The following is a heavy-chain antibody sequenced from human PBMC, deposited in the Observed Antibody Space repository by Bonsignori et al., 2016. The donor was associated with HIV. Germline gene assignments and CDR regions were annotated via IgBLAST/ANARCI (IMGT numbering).Heavy chain of an antibody. CDR2: FDRKEVKT. CDR1: GYRLTELS. D-gene: IGHD5-12*01. CDR3: ATDKWLRLGIVY. V-gene: IGHV1-24*01. Sequence: ASVKVSCKVSGYRLTELSIHWVRQTPGKALEWVGRFDRKEVKTVCAEKLQGRVTMTEDSSTDTAYMDLSSLRFDDTAVYYCATDKWLRLGIVYWGQGTLVTVSS. J-gene: IGHJ4*02.